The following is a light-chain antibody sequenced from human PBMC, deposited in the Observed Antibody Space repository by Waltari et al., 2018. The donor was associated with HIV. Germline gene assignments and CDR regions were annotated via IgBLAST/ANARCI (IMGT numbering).Light chain of an antibody. CDR1: RGINTY. J-gene: IGKJ1*01. CDR3: QKSDTPPWT. CDR2: DSS. V-gene: IGKV1-39*01. Sequence: DIQMTQSPSSLSASLGDRVTITCRASRGINTYLNWYQHKLGESPKILISDSSTLQSGAQPRFRGSGSGTDFTLTIASLQPEDRATYDCQKSDTPPWTFGQGTKVEI.